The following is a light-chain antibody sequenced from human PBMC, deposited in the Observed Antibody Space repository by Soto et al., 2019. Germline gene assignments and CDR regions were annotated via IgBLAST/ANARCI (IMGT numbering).Light chain of an antibody. CDR3: QAYDSSLSGLYV. V-gene: IGLV1-40*01. Sequence: QSALTQPPSISGAPGQRDTISCTGSSSNIGAGSDVHWYHQLPGTAPKLLIYGNTNRHSGVPDRFSGSKSGTAASLSIAGLQTEDEGDYYCQAYDSSLSGLYVFGTGTKV. CDR1: SSNIGAGSD. J-gene: IGLJ1*01. CDR2: GNT.